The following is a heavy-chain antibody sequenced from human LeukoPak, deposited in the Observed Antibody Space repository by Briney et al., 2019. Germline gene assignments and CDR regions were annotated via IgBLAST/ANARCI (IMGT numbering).Heavy chain of an antibody. V-gene: IGHV1-2*02. CDR1: GYTFTGYY. D-gene: IGHD6-19*01. CDR3: AIAPHYSGWSQFDY. Sequence: ASVKVSCKASGYTFTGYYMHWVRQAPGQGLEWMGWINPNSGGTNYAQKFQGRVTMTRDTSISTAYMELSRLRSDDTAVYYCAIAPHYSGWSQFDYWGQGTLVTVSS. J-gene: IGHJ4*02. CDR2: INPNSGGT.